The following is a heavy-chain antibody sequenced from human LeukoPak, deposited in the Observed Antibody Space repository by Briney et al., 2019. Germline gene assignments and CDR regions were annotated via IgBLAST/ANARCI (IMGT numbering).Heavy chain of an antibody. J-gene: IGHJ5*02. CDR1: GFTFSSYW. D-gene: IGHD5-12*01. Sequence: PGGSLRLSCAASGFTFSSYWVHWVRQAPGKGLVWVSHINSDGSSTSYADSVKGRFTISRDNAKNSLYLQMNSLRAEDTAVYYCARDAFRGYQFDPWGQGALVTVSS. CDR3: ARDAFRGYQFDP. CDR2: INSDGSST. V-gene: IGHV3-74*01.